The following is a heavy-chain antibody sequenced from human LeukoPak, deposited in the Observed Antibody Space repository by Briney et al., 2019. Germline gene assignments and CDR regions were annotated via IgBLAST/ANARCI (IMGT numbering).Heavy chain of an antibody. CDR1: GGSISSYY. CDR2: IYYSGST. V-gene: IGHV4-59*01. CDR3: ARGSREGYLRFGEPTPSFDY. Sequence: SETLSLTCTVSGGSISSYYWSWIRQPPGKGLEWIGYIYYSGSTNYNPSLKSRVTISVDTSKNQFSLKLSSVTAANTAVYYCARGSREGYLRFGEPTPSFDYWGQGTLVTVSS. J-gene: IGHJ4*02. D-gene: IGHD3-10*01.